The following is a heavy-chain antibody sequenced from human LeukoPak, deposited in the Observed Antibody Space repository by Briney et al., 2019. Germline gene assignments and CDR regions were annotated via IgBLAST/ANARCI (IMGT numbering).Heavy chain of an antibody. CDR3: ARGLSGYASSLGY. J-gene: IGHJ4*02. V-gene: IGHV3-74*01. Sequence: PSGGSLRLSCAASGFTFSSYWMHWVRHAPGKGLVWVSRINSDGSSTSYADSVRGRFSISRDNAKNTLYLQMNSLRAEDTAVYYCARGLSGYASSLGYWGQGTLVTVSA. D-gene: IGHD6-6*01. CDR1: GFTFSSYW. CDR2: INSDGSST.